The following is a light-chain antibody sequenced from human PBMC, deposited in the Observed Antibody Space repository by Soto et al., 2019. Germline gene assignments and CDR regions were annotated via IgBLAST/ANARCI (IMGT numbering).Light chain of an antibody. CDR3: SSYTSSSTRHV. V-gene: IGLV2-14*03. J-gene: IGLJ1*01. Sequence: QSVLTQPASVSGSPGQSITISCTGTSSDVVGFNFVSWYQHHPGKAPKLMIHDVSNRPSGVSNRFSGSKSGNTASLTISGLQPEDEADYYCSSYTSSSTRHVFGTGTKLTVL. CDR2: DVS. CDR1: SSDVVGFNF.